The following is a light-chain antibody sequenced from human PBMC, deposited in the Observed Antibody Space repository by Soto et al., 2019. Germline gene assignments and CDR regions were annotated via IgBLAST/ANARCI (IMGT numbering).Light chain of an antibody. CDR2: EVS. V-gene: IGLV2-14*01. Sequence: QSALTQPASVSASPGQSITISCTGTSSDVGGYNYVSWYQQHPGKAPKLMIYEVSNRPSGVSNRFSGSKSGNTASLTISGLQADDEADYYCSSYTSSTTPVVFGGGTKLTVL. CDR3: SSYTSSTTPVV. J-gene: IGLJ2*01. CDR1: SSDVGGYNY.